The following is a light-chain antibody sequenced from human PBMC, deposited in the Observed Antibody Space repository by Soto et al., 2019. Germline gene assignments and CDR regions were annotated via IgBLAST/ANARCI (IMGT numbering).Light chain of an antibody. CDR2: GAS. Sequence: EIVTTQSPATLSVSPGERATISCRASQSVSSNLAWYQQKPGQAPRLLIYGASTRATGIPARFSGSGSGTEFTLTISSLQSEDFAVYYCQQYNNFQWTFGQGTKWIS. J-gene: IGKJ1*01. CDR1: QSVSSN. CDR3: QQYNNFQWT. V-gene: IGKV3-15*01.